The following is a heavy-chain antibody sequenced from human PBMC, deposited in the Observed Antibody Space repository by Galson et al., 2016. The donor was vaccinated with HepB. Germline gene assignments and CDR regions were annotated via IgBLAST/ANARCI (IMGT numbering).Heavy chain of an antibody. D-gene: IGHD6-19*01. CDR1: GGSIGSYY. J-gene: IGHJ1*01. CDR3: ARGGEVAGTYFQY. V-gene: IGHV4-59*01. Sequence: ETLSLTCSVSGGSIGSYYWSWIRQTPGTGLEWLRYIYFSGSYNYNPSLKSRVTISIDTSKNQFSLNLKSVTAADTAVYYCARGGEVAGTYFQYWGRGTLVTVSS. CDR2: IYFSGSY.